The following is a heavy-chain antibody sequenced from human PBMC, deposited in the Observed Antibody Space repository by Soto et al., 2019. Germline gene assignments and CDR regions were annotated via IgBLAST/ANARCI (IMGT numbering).Heavy chain of an antibody. D-gene: IGHD5-18*01. V-gene: IGHV4-59*01. CDR1: GGSISSYY. CDR3: ARDPSGYRAFDI. J-gene: IGHJ3*02. CDR2: IYYSGST. Sequence: SETLSLTCTVSGGSISSYYWSWIRQPPGKGLEWIGYIYYSGSTNYNPSLKSRVTISVDTSKNQFSLKLSSVTAADTAVYYCARDPSGYRAFDIWGQGTMVTVS.